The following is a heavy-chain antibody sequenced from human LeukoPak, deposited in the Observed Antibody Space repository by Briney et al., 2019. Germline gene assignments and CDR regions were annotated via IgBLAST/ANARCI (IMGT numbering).Heavy chain of an antibody. V-gene: IGHV3-23*01. J-gene: IGHJ3*02. D-gene: IGHD1-26*01. CDR3: ARDMGYSGSLNPFDI. CDR2: ISGSGGST. CDR1: GFTFSSYA. Sequence: GGSLRLSCAASGFTFSSYAMSWVRQAPGKGLEWVSAISGSGGSTYYADSVKGRFTISRDNSNNTLYLQLNSLRAEDTAVYYCARDMGYSGSLNPFDIWGQGTMVTVSS.